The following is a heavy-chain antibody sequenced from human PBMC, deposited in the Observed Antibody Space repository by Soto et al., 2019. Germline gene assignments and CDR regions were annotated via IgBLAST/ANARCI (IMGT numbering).Heavy chain of an antibody. CDR2: VHNSGST. V-gene: IGHV4-59*01. CDR1: GGSISSYH. CDR3: TGDRNNRVWYKY. Sequence: SETLSLTCTVSGGSISSYHWSWIRQTPGKGLEWIGYVHNSGSTSYNPSLKSRVTISIDTSRKQFSLRLRSVTAADTAVYYCTGDRNNRVWYKYWGQGTLVTVSS. D-gene: IGHD6-19*01. J-gene: IGHJ4*02.